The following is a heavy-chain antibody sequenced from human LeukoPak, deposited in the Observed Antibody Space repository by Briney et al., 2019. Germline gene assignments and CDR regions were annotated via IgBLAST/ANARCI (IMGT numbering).Heavy chain of an antibody. CDR2: IKSKTDGGTT. J-gene: IGHJ4*02. V-gene: IGHV3-15*01. CDR3: ATDRSGWYDY. CDR1: GFTFSNAW. D-gene: IGHD6-19*01. Sequence: GGSLRLSCAASGFTFSNAWMSWVRQAPGKGLDWVGRIKSKTDGGTTDYAAPVKGRFTISRDDSKNTLYLQMNSLQTEDTAVYYCATDRSGWYDYWGQGTLVTVSS.